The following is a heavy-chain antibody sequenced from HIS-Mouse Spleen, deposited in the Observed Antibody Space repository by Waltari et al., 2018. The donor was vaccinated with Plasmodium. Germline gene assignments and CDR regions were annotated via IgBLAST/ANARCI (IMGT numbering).Heavy chain of an antibody. V-gene: IGHV4-39*07. Sequence: QLQLQESGPGLVKPSETLSLTCTVSGGSISSSSYYWGWIRRPPGKGLEWIGSIYYSGGTYYNPSLKGRVTISVDTSKNQFSLKLSSVTAADTAVYYCARDRITGTSYFDYWGQGTLVTVSS. J-gene: IGHJ4*02. CDR2: IYYSGGT. CDR1: GGSISSSSYY. CDR3: ARDRITGTSYFDY. D-gene: IGHD1-7*01.